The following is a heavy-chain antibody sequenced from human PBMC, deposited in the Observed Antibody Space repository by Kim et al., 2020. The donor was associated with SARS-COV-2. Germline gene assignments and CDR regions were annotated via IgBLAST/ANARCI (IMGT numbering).Heavy chain of an antibody. V-gene: IGHV1-18*04. CDR2: ISAYNGNT. D-gene: IGHD5-18*01. Sequence: ASVKVSCKASGYTFTSYGISWVRQAPGQGLEWMGWISAYNGNTNYAQKLQGRVTMTTDTSTSTAYMELRSLRSDDTAVYYCAREKAPGYSYGYYYYYGMDVWGQGTTVTVSS. CDR3: AREKAPGYSYGYYYYYGMDV. J-gene: IGHJ6*02. CDR1: GYTFTSYG.